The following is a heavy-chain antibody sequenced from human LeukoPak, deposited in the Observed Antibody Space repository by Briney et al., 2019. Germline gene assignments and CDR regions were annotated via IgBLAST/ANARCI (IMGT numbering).Heavy chain of an antibody. CDR2: ISAYNGNT. Sequence: ASVKVSCTASGYTFINFGIYWVRQAPGQGLEWMGWISAYNGNTKYAQQFQGRVTMTTDPSTSTAYMELRSLRSGDTAVYYCARAHYGDPPGDYWGQGTLVTVSS. CDR1: GYTFINFG. J-gene: IGHJ4*02. D-gene: IGHD4-17*01. CDR3: ARAHYGDPPGDY. V-gene: IGHV1-18*01.